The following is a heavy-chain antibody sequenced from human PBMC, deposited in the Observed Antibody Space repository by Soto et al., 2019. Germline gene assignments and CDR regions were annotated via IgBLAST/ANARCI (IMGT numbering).Heavy chain of an antibody. CDR1: GGSISSSNW. CDR3: ASQVLLDAFDI. D-gene: IGHD3-10*01. J-gene: IGHJ3*02. CDR2: IYHSGST. Sequence: QVQLQESGPGLVKPSGTLSLTCAVSGGSISSSNWWSWVRQPPGKGLEWVGEIYHSGSTNYNPSLKIRVTISVNKSKNQFSLMLSSVTAADTAVYYCASQVLLDAFDIWGQGTMVTVSS. V-gene: IGHV4-4*02.